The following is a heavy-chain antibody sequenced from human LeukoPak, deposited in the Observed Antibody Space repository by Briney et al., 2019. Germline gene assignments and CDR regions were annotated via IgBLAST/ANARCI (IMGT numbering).Heavy chain of an antibody. Sequence: PGGSLRLSCAASGFTFSDYYMSWIRQAPGKGLEWVSYISSSSSYTNYADSVKGRFTISRDNSKNTLYLQMNNVRVEDTAVYFCARYHTALNYWGQGTLVTASS. CDR1: GFTFSDYY. D-gene: IGHD5-18*01. CDR2: ISSSSSYT. CDR3: ARYHTALNY. J-gene: IGHJ4*02. V-gene: IGHV3-11*03.